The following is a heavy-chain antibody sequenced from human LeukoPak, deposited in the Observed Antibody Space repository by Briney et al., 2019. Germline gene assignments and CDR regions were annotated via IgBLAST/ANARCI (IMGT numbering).Heavy chain of an antibody. D-gene: IGHD6-13*01. CDR1: GGSISSSSYY. CDR3: ARGATGYSSSWYVY. V-gene: IGHV4-39*07. CDR2: IYYSGST. J-gene: IGHJ4*02. Sequence: SETLSLTCTVSGGSISSSSYYWGWIRQPPGKGLEWIGSIYYSGSTYYNPSLKSRVTISVDTSKNQFSLKLSSVTAADTAVYYCARGATGYSSSWYVYWGQGTLVTVSS.